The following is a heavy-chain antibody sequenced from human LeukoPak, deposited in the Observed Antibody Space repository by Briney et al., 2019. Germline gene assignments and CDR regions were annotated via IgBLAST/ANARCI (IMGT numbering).Heavy chain of an antibody. Sequence: GSTVKVSCKASGGTFSSYAISWVRQAPGQGLEWMGGIIPIFGTANYAQKFQGRVTITADKSTSTAYMELSGLRSEDTAVYYCARDSMMITFGGVIVNTHYFDYWGQGTLVTVSS. D-gene: IGHD3-16*02. V-gene: IGHV1-69*06. CDR2: IIPIFGTA. CDR1: GGTFSSYA. CDR3: ARDSMMITFGGVIVNTHYFDY. J-gene: IGHJ4*02.